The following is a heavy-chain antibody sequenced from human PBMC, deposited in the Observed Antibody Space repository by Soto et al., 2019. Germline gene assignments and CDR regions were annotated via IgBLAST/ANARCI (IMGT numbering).Heavy chain of an antibody. CDR1: GGSFSGYY. CDR3: ASSADVDDYYFDY. V-gene: IGHV4-34*01. D-gene: IGHD1-1*01. J-gene: IGHJ4*02. Sequence: QVQLQQWGAGLLKPSETLSLTCAVYGGSFSGYYWSWIRQPPGKGLEWIGEINQSGSTNYNPSLKSRVTISVDTSKNQFSLKLSSVTAADTAVYYCASSADVDDYYFDYWGQGTLVTVSS. CDR2: INQSGST.